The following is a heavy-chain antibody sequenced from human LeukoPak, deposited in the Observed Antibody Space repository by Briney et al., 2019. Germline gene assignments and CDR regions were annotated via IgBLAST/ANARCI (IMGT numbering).Heavy chain of an antibody. CDR1: GYSFPNYW. CDR3: ARSRAEKVPVWGSYRHHDAFDL. V-gene: IGHV5-51*01. D-gene: IGHD3-16*02. CDR2: IYPGDSDT. J-gene: IGHJ3*01. Sequence: GESLKISCKGSGYSFPNYWIGWVRQMPGKGLELMGIIYPGDSDTTYKPSFQGHITVSADMSISTAYLQWSSLKASDTAMYYCARSRAEKVPVWGSYRHHDAFDLWGQGTRVTVSS.